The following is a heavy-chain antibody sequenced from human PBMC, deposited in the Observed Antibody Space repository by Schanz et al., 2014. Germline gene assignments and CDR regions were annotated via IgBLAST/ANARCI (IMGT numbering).Heavy chain of an antibody. CDR1: GYTFTDYG. D-gene: IGHD5-18*01. J-gene: IGHJ3*02. CDR3: TRGGYSYALSAFDI. Sequence: QVQVVQSGAEVKKPGASVKVSCKASGYTFTDYGVIWVRQAPGQGLEWMGWITAYNGNTNYALKLQGRVTMTTDTSTGTAYMELRSLRSDDTALYYCTRGGYSYALSAFDIWGQGTMVTASS. CDR2: ITAYNGNT. V-gene: IGHV1-18*01.